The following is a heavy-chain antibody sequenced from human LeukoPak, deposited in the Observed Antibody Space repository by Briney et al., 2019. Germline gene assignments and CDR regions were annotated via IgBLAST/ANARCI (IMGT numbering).Heavy chain of an antibody. D-gene: IGHD6-19*01. CDR2: IYTSGGT. CDR3: ARAAEYSSGWYLFDF. CDR1: GGSISNYY. Sequence: SETLSLTCTVSGGSISNYYWTWIRQPAGKGLEWIGRIYTSGGTNYNPSLKSRVTMSVDTSTNQFSLKLSSVTAADTAMYYCARAAEYSSGWYLFDFWGQGILVTVSS. J-gene: IGHJ4*02. V-gene: IGHV4-4*07.